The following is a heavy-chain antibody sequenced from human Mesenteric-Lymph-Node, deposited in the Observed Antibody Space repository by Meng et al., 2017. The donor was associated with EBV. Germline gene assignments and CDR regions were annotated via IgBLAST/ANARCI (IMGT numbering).Heavy chain of an antibody. CDR3: AKDGVEPLAAY. V-gene: IGHV1-2*06. D-gene: IGHD1-14*01. Sequence: VELGQSGAEGKQPGSSVTVSCKTSGPTFTDYYMHWVRQAPGRGLEWMGRIRPNSGGTHYAETFQSRVTMTRDTSISTVYMELSRLRSDDTAIYYCAKDGVEPLAAYWGQGTLVTVSS. J-gene: IGHJ4*02. CDR2: IRPNSGGT. CDR1: GPTFTDYY.